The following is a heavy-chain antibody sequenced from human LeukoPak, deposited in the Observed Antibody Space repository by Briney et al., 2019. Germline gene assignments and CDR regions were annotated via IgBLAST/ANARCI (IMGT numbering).Heavy chain of an antibody. V-gene: IGHV1-24*01. CDR3: ATVYDSSGFGAFDI. CDR2: FDPEDGET. Sequence: ASVKVSCKVSGYTLTELSMHWVRQAPGKGLEWMGGFDPEDGETIYAQKFQGRVTMTEDTSTDTAYMELSSLRSEDTAVYYCATVYDSSGFGAFDIWGQGAMVTVPS. J-gene: IGHJ3*02. D-gene: IGHD3-22*01. CDR1: GYTLTELS.